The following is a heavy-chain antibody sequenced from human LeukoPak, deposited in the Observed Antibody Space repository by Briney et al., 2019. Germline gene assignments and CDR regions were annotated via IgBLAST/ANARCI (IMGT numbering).Heavy chain of an antibody. D-gene: IGHD1-1*01. J-gene: IGHJ5*02. CDR1: GGTFSSYA. CDR2: IIPIFGTA. Sequence: ASVKVSCKASGGTFSSYAISWVRQAPGQGLEWMGGIIPIFGTANYAQKFQGRVTITADKSTSTAYMELSSLRSEDTAVYYCARATWIPGHWFDPWGQGTLVTVSS. V-gene: IGHV1-69*06. CDR3: ARATWIPGHWFDP.